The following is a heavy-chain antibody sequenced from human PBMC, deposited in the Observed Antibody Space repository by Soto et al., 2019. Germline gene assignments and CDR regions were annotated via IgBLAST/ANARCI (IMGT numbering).Heavy chain of an antibody. D-gene: IGHD3-9*01. J-gene: IGHJ6*02. CDR3: AIKGGGRYDILSGYYRGRGYYYYYGMDV. CDR2: IYYSGST. Sequence: PSETLSLTCTVSGGSISSYYWSWIRQPPGKGLEWIGYIYYSGSTNYNPSLKSRVTISVDTSKNQFSRKLSSATAGDTDVEYCAIKGGGRYDILSGYYRGRGYYYYYGMDVWGQGTTVTVSS. CDR1: GGSISSYY. V-gene: IGHV4-59*01.